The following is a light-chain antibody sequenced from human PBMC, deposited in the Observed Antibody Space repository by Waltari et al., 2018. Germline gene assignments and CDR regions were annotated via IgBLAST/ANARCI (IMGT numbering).Light chain of an antibody. V-gene: IGKV1-12*01. Sequence: DIQLTQSPSSVSASVGDRVTITCRASQDISSRLAWYQQQPGKAPKLLIDAASTLQSGVPSRFRGSGSGTDFTLTISSLQPEDFATYYCQQANSFPRTFGGGTKVEIK. CDR2: AAS. J-gene: IGKJ4*01. CDR1: QDISSR. CDR3: QQANSFPRT.